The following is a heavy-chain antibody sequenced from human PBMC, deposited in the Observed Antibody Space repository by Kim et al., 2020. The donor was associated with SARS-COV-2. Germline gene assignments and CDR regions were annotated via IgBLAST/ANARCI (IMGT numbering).Heavy chain of an antibody. CDR2: NSGNT. Sequence: NSGNTGYAQQFQGRVTMTRNTSISTAYMELSSLRSEDTAVYYCARGLSGYWGQGTLVTVSS. CDR3: ARGLSGY. J-gene: IGHJ4*02. V-gene: IGHV1-8*01.